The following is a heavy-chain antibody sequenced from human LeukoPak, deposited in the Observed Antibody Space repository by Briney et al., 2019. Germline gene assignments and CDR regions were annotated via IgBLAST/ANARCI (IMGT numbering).Heavy chain of an antibody. V-gene: IGHV3-30-3*01. CDR1: GITFRNYA. J-gene: IGHJ4*02. CDR3: AQGHFYDKIGYPPVDY. D-gene: IGHD3-22*01. CDR2: ISYDGTNK. Sequence: GGSLRLSCAVSGITFRNYAMHWVRQAPGKGLEWVALISYDGTNKYYADSVKGRFTISRDNSKTTLYLQMDSLRVEDTAVYYCAQGHFYDKIGYPPVDYWGQGTLVTVSS.